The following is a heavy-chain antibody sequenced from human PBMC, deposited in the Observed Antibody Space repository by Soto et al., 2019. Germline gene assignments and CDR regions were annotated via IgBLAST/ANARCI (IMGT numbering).Heavy chain of an antibody. D-gene: IGHD6-19*01. J-gene: IGHJ4*02. CDR2: ISDSGGST. V-gene: IGHV3-23*01. CDR1: GFTFSSHA. Sequence: LRLSCAASGFTFSSHAMSWVRQAPGKGLEWVSAISDSGGSTYYADSVKGRFTISRDNSKNTLYLLLNSLRAEDTAVYYCARNGWLDFWGQGTLVTVSS. CDR3: ARNGWLDF.